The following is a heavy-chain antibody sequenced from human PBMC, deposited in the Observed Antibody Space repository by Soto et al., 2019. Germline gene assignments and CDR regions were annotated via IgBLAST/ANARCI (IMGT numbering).Heavy chain of an antibody. V-gene: IGHV1-3*05. J-gene: IGHJ4*02. CDR2: INAGNGNT. Sequence: QVQLVQSGAEEKKPGASVKVSCKASEYTFTGYAMHWVRLAPGQRLEWMGWINAGNGNTKYSQKFQGRVTITRDTSASTAYMELSSLRSEDTAVYYCARAVAVAADFDYWGQGTLATVSS. CDR1: EYTFTGYA. CDR3: ARAVAVAADFDY. D-gene: IGHD6-19*01.